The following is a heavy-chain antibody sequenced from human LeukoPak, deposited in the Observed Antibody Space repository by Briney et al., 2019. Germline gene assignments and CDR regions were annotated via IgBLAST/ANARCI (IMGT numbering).Heavy chain of an antibody. D-gene: IGHD3-10*01. Sequence: PGGSLRLSCAASGFTFSSYAMSWVRQAPGKGLEWVSAISGSGGSTYYADSVKGRFTISRDNSKNTLYLQMNSLRAADTAVYYCAKDYVVTMVRGGSRAFDIWGQGTMVTVSS. V-gene: IGHV3-23*01. CDR1: GFTFSSYA. CDR2: ISGSGGST. CDR3: AKDYVVTMVRGGSRAFDI. J-gene: IGHJ3*02.